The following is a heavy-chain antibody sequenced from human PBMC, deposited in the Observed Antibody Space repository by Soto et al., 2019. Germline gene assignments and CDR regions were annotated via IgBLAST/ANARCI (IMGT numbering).Heavy chain of an antibody. D-gene: IGHD3-22*01. J-gene: IGHJ4*02. CDR1: GFTFGDYA. V-gene: IGHV3-49*04. CDR2: IRSKAYGGTT. Sequence: GGSLRLSCTASGFTFGDYAMSWVRQAPGKGLEWVGFIRSKAYGGTTEYAASVKGRFTISRDDSKSIAYLQMNSLKTEDTAVYYCTRDRGYYDSSGYDYWGQGTLVTVS. CDR3: TRDRGYYDSSGYDY.